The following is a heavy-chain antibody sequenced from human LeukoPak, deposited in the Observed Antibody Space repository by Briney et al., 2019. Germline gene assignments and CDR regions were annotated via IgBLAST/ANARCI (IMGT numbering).Heavy chain of an antibody. CDR1: GFNFGSYD. V-gene: IGHV3-23*01. CDR3: AKRVNGAFDI. CDR2: INTDGSNT. Sequence: GGSLRLSCAASGFNFGSYDMSWVRQAPGKGLEYVSTINTDGSNTWYADSVKGRFTISRDNSKSTVFLQMNNLRHEDTATYYCAKRVNGAFDIWGQGTMVSVSS. J-gene: IGHJ3*02.